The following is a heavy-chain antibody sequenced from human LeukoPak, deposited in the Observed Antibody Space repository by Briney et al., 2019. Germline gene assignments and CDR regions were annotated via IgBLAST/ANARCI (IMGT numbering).Heavy chain of an antibody. V-gene: IGHV4-34*01. CDR2: INHSGST. CDR3: ARTGGNRRTYYMDV. Sequence: SETLSLTCAVYGGSFSGYYWSWIRQPPGKGLEWIGEINHSGSTNYNPSLKSRVTISVDTSKNQFSLKLSSVTAADTAVYYCARTGGNRRTYYMDVWGKGTTVTVSS. D-gene: IGHD4-23*01. CDR1: GGSFSGYY. J-gene: IGHJ6*03.